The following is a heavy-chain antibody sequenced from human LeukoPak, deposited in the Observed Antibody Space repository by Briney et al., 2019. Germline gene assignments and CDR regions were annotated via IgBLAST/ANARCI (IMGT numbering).Heavy chain of an antibody. CDR2: IHYSGST. Sequence: PSETLSLTCTVSGGSISSYYWNWIRQPPGKGLEWIGYIHYSGSTNYNPSLKSRVTISLDTSKNQFSLKPSSVTAADTAVYYCARGGKAAVRFDLWGRGTLVTVSS. V-gene: IGHV4-59*08. D-gene: IGHD2-15*01. CDR3: ARGGKAAVRFDL. CDR1: GGSISSYY. J-gene: IGHJ2*01.